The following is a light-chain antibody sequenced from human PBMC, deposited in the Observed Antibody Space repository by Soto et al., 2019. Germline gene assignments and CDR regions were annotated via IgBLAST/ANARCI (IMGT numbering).Light chain of an antibody. J-gene: IGKJ3*01. CDR3: QQLFSYPLFT. CDR1: QGISSY. Sequence: DIQLTQSPSFLSASVGDRVTITCRASQGISSYLAWYQQKPGKAPKLLIYAASTLQSGVPSRFSGSGSGTEFTLTISSLQPEDFASYYCQQLFSYPLFTFGPGTKFDIK. CDR2: AAS. V-gene: IGKV1-9*01.